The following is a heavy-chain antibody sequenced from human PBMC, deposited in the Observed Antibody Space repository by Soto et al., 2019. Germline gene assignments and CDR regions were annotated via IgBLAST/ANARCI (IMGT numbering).Heavy chain of an antibody. CDR3: AKDWDIVVVTAIRYGMDV. V-gene: IGHV3-30*18. CDR1: GFTFSGYG. J-gene: IGHJ6*02. D-gene: IGHD2-21*02. Sequence: QVQLVESGGGVVQPGRSLRLSCAASGFTFSGYGMHWVRQAPGKGLEWVAVISYDGSNKYYADSVKGRFTISRDNSKNTLYLQMNSLRAEDTAVYYCAKDWDIVVVTAIRYGMDVWGQGTTVTVSS. CDR2: ISYDGSNK.